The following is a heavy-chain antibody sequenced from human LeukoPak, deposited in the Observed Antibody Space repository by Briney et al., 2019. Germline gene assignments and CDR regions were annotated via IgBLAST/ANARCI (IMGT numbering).Heavy chain of an antibody. CDR3: TTSDQKKYYYDSSGYFN. D-gene: IGHD3-22*01. V-gene: IGHV3-15*01. Sequence: GGSLRLSCAASGFTFSNAWMSWVRQAPGKGLEWVGRIKSKTDGGTTDYAAPVKGRFTISRDDSKNTLYLQMNSLKTEDTAVYYCTTSDQKKYYYDSSGYFNWGQGTLVTVSS. J-gene: IGHJ4*02. CDR2: IKSKTDGGTT. CDR1: GFTFSNAW.